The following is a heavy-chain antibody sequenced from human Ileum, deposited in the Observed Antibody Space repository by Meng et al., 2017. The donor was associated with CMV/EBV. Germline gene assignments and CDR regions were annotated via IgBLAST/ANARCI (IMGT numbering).Heavy chain of an antibody. Sequence: LRLSCAKSGFSFSSYGMTWVRQAPGKGLEWVSCITGSGRRTEYADSVKGRFTISRDMSNNTLYLQMNNLRAEDTAVYYCAKGIAAADSWGQGTLVTVSS. CDR3: AKGIAAADS. J-gene: IGHJ4*02. V-gene: IGHV3-23*01. D-gene: IGHD6-13*01. CDR1: GFSFSSYG. CDR2: ITGSGRRT.